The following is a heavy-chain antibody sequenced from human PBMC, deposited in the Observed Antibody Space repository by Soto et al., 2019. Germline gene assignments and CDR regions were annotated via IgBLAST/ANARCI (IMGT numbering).Heavy chain of an antibody. V-gene: IGHV3-23*01. CDR1: GFSVSTYA. CDR3: AKDKPRTTSFDY. J-gene: IGHJ4*02. D-gene: IGHD1-1*01. CDR2: ISDRGDTT. Sequence: GGSLRLSCAASGFSVSTYAMYWVRQAPGKGLEWVSAISDRGDTTHYADSVKGRFTISRDTSKNTLYLQMNTLRVEDTAVYHCAKDKPRTTSFDYWGQGTLVTVSS.